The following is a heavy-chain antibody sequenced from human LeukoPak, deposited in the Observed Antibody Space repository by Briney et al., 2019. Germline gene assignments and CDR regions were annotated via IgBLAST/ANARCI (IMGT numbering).Heavy chain of an antibody. CDR2: INSDGSGT. Sequence: GGSLRLSCAASGFTFSNYWMHWVRQAPGKGLVWVSRINSDGSGTSYAGPVKGRFTISRDNAKNTLYLQMNSLRAEDTAVYYCARDRNWNILDVWGQGTTVTVSS. CDR3: ARDRNWNILDV. V-gene: IGHV3-74*01. CDR1: GFTFSNYW. J-gene: IGHJ6*02. D-gene: IGHD1/OR15-1a*01.